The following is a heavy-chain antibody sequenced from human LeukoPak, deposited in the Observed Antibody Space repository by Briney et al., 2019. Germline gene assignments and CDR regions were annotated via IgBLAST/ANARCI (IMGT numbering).Heavy chain of an antibody. D-gene: IGHD6-13*01. CDR2: ISYDGSNK. Sequence: GGSLRLSCAASGFTFSSYGMHWVRQAPGKGLEWVAVISYDGSNKYYADPVKGRFTISRDNSKNTLYLQMNSLRAEDTAVYYCAKDPQQLSGDAFDIWGQGTMVTVSS. CDR1: GFTFSSYG. CDR3: AKDPQQLSGDAFDI. V-gene: IGHV3-30*18. J-gene: IGHJ3*02.